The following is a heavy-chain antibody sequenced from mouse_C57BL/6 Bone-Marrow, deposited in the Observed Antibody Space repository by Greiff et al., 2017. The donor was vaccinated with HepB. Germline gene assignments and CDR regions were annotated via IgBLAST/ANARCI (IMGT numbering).Heavy chain of an antibody. V-gene: IGHV6-3*01. CDR2: IRWKSDNYAT. CDR1: GFTFSNYW. J-gene: IGHJ3*01. CDR3: TDPSWFAY. Sequence: EVQGVESGGGLVQPGGSMILSCVASGFTFSNYWMNWVRQSPEKGLEWVAQIRWKSDNYATLYAKSVKGRFTIARADSKTSDYLNMNNLRADDTGIYYCTDPSWFAYGGQGTVVTVSA.